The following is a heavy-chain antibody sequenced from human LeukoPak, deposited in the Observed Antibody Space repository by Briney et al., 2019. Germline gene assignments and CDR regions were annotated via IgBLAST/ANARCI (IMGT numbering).Heavy chain of an antibody. CDR2: IYYSGST. V-gene: IGHV4-30-4*08. D-gene: IGHD3-9*01. CDR1: GGSISSGDYY. CDR3: ARDGRYFDWLLHGDAFDI. J-gene: IGHJ3*02. Sequence: PSETLSLTCTVSGGSISSGDYYWSWIRQPPGKGLEWIGYIYYSGSTYYNPSLKSRVTISVDTSKNKFSLKLSSVTAADTAVYYCARDGRYFDWLLHGDAFDIWGPGTMVTVSS.